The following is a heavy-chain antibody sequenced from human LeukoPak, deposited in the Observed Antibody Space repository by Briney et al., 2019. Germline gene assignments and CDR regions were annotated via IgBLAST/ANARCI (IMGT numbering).Heavy chain of an antibody. Sequence: SETLSLSCTVSGGSISSGGYYWSWIRQPPGKGLEWIGEMNHSGSTNYNPSLKSRVTISVDTSKNQFSLKLSSVTAAGTAVYYCAKTYQGYWGQGTLVTVSS. CDR1: GGSISSGGYY. V-gene: IGHV4-39*07. J-gene: IGHJ4*02. CDR2: MNHSGST. D-gene: IGHD2-2*01. CDR3: AKTYQGY.